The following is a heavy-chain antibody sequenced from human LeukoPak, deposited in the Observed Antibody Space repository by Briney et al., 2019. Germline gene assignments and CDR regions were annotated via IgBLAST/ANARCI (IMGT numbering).Heavy chain of an antibody. J-gene: IGHJ4*02. CDR2: IYSGGST. CDR3: ARDLYGVSHDY. D-gene: IGHD4-17*01. Sequence: GGSLRLSCAASGFTVSSNYMNWVRQAPGKGLEWVSVIYSGGSTYYADSVKGRFTISRDNPKNTLYLQMNSLRAEDTAVYYCARDLYGVSHDYWGQGTLVTVSS. CDR1: GFTVSSNY. V-gene: IGHV3-53*01.